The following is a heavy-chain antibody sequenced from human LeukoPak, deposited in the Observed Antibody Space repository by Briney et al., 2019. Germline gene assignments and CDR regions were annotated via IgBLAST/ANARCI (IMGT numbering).Heavy chain of an antibody. V-gene: IGHV3-9*01. D-gene: IGHD3-10*01. CDR3: AKDAKWFGELLSARIDY. CDR1: GFTFDDYA. Sequence: PGRSLRLSCAASGFTFDDYAMHWVRQAPGKGLEWVSGISWNSGSIGYADSVKGRFTISRDNAKNSLYLQMNSLRAEDTALYYCAKDAKWFGELLSARIDYWGQGTLVTVSS. J-gene: IGHJ4*02. CDR2: ISWNSGSI.